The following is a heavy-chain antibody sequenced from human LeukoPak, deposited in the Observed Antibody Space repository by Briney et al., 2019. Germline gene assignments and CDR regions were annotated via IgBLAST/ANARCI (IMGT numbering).Heavy chain of an antibody. D-gene: IGHD3-10*01. CDR2: IYTTGST. J-gene: IGHJ4*02. Sequence: PSETLSLTCTVSRGSFSSYYWSWIRQPAGKGLEWIGRIYTTGSTNYNPSLKSRLTMSVDTSKSQFSLRLTSVTAADTAVHYCASSYYGSGSRYNDYWGQGTLVTVSS. V-gene: IGHV4-4*07. CDR3: ASSYYGSGSRYNDY. CDR1: RGSFSSYY.